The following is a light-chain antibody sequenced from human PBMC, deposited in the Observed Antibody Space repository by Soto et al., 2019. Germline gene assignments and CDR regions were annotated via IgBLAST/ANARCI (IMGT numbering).Light chain of an antibody. CDR3: QHYGSSPPSWT. V-gene: IGKV3-20*01. Sequence: EIVLTQSPGTLSLSPAERATLSCRASHSVSSSYLAWYQQKPGQAPRLLIYGTSSRATGIPVRFSGSGSGTDFTLTITRLEPEDFAVYYCQHYGSSPPSWTFGQGTKVEIK. J-gene: IGKJ1*01. CDR2: GTS. CDR1: HSVSSSY.